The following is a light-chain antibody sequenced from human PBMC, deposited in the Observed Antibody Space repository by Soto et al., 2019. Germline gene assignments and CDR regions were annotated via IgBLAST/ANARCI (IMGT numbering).Light chain of an antibody. CDR2: HAS. J-gene: IGKJ1*01. CDR3: QQYNDYPLT. V-gene: IGKV1-5*01. Sequence: DIQMTQSPSTLSATAGDRVTITCRASQSISNWLAWYQQKPGTAPKVLIYHASNLQSGVPSRFSGSGSGTEFTLTISSLQPDDFATYYCQQYNDYPLTCGQGTKVDIK. CDR1: QSISNW.